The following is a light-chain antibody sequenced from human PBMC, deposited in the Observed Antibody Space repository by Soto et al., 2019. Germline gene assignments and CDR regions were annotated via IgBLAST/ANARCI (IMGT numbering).Light chain of an antibody. CDR2: GSS. Sequence: EVVLTQSPGTLSLSPGERVTLSCWASQSISSKCLAWYQQKLGQAPRLLIYGSSTRAAAVPDRFGGSGSGKDFTLTISRLEPEDFAAYFCQHFDRSPYSFGQGTKVELK. CDR1: QSISSKC. CDR3: QHFDRSPYS. J-gene: IGKJ2*03. V-gene: IGKV3-20*01.